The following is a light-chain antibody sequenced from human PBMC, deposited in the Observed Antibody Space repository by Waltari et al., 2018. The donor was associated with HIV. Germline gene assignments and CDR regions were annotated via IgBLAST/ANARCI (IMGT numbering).Light chain of an antibody. CDR3: QQSYSVPWT. CDR2: GSS. V-gene: IGKV1-39*01. CDR1: QSVSTY. Sequence: DIQMTQSPTSLSAYVGETVIISCRASQSVSTYLNWYQKKRDKAPKLLIFGSSNLQSGVPSRFSGSGSGKEFTLIIRSLQPEDFASYFCQQSYSVPWTFGQGTKIEV. J-gene: IGKJ1*01.